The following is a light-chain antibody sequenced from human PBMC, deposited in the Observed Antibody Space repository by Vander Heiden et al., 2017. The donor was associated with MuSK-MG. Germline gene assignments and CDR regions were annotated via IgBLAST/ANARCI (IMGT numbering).Light chain of an antibody. CDR1: SSDVGSYNL. Sequence: QSALTPPSSVSGSPGPSIPVSCTGTSSDVGSYNLVSWYQQHPGKAPKLMIYEVSKRPSGVSNRFAGSKSGNTASLTISGLQAEDEADYYCCSYAGSSTFVVFGGGTKLTVL. J-gene: IGLJ2*01. CDR3: CSYAGSSTFVV. CDR2: EVS. V-gene: IGLV2-23*02.